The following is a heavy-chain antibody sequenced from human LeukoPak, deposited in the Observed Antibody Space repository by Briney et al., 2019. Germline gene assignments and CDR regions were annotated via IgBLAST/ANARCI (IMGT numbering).Heavy chain of an antibody. D-gene: IGHD2-2*01. Sequence: SETLSLTSTVSGGSISSYYWSWIRQPPGKGLEWIGYIYYSGSTNYNPSLKSRVTISVDTSKNQFSLKLSSVTAADTAVYYCARVICSSTSCYPDYWGQGTLVTVSS. CDR2: IYYSGST. V-gene: IGHV4-59*01. J-gene: IGHJ4*02. CDR1: GGSISSYY. CDR3: ARVICSSTSCYPDY.